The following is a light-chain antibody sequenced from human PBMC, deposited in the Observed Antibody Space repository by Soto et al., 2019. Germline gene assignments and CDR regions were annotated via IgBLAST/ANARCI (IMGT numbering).Light chain of an antibody. Sequence: QSVLTQPASVSGSPGQSITISCTGTSSDVGAYNYVSWYQQHPGKAPKLMISDGSNRPSGISNRFSCSKSGNTASLTISGLQAEDEDDYYCSSYTSSNSVVFGGGTKLTVL. CDR2: DGS. J-gene: IGLJ2*01. CDR1: SSDVGAYNY. CDR3: SSYTSSNSVV. V-gene: IGLV2-14*01.